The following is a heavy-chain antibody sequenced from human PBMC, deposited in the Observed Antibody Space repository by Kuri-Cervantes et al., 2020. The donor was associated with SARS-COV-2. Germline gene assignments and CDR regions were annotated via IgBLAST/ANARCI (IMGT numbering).Heavy chain of an antibody. CDR3: ARDEAYCSDSCPPPVGAFDV. CDR1: GYTFTYRY. J-gene: IGHJ3*01. D-gene: IGHD2-15*01. CDR2: INAGNGKT. Sequence: ASVKVSCKASGYTFTYRYLHWVRQAPGQGPEWMGWINAGNGKTRYSPKFRGRVTITRDTSANTASMELSSLRSEDTGVYYCARDEAYCSDSCPPPVGAFDVWGQGTVVTVSS. V-gene: IGHV1-3*01.